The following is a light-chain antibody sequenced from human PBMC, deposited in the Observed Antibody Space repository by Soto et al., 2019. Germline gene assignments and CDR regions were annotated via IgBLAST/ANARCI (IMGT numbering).Light chain of an antibody. CDR1: QSISSY. V-gene: IGKV1-39*01. J-gene: IGKJ1*01. CDR3: QHYNSYSEA. Sequence: DIQMTQSQSSLSASVGDRVTITCRASQSISSYLNWYQQKPGKAPKLLIYAASSLQSGVPSRFSGSGSGTDFTLTISSLQPDDFATYYCQHYNSYSEAFGQGTKVDIK. CDR2: AAS.